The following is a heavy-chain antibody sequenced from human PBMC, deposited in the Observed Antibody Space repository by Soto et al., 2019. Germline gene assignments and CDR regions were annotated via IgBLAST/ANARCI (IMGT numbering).Heavy chain of an antibody. D-gene: IGHD2-15*01. J-gene: IGHJ1*01. CDR3: ARDSGYCSGGSGYAGYFYH. V-gene: IGHV3-21*06. CDR1: GFTFSTYT. CDR2: ISRSSSYI. Sequence: TGGSLRLSCAASGFTFSTYTMNWVRQAPGKGLEWVSSISRSSSYIYYADSVKGRFTISRDNAKNALALQTNSLRAEDTAVYYCARDSGYCSGGSGYAGYFYHWGQGTLVTVSS.